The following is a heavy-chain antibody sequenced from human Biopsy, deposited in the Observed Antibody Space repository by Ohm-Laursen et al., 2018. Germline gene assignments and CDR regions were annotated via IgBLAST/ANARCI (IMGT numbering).Heavy chain of an antibody. J-gene: IGHJ4*02. V-gene: IGHV3-73*01. D-gene: IGHD5-12*01. CDR1: GFTFSDSA. Sequence: SLRLSCSASGFTFSDSAIHWVRQASGKGLEWVGRITSKANSYATAYVGSVKGRFTISRDDSKNTAYLQMNSLKAEDTAVYYCTRALEWLLDYWGQGTLVTASS. CDR2: ITSKANSYAT. CDR3: TRALEWLLDY.